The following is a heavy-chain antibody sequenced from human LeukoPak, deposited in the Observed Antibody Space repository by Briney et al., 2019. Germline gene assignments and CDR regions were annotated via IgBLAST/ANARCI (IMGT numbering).Heavy chain of an antibody. CDR2: ISAYNGNT. D-gene: IGHD2-2*01. CDR1: GYTFTSYG. Sequence: ASVKVSCKASGYTFTSYGISWVRQAPGQGLEWMGWISAYNGNTNYAQKLQGRVTMTTDTSTSTAYMELRSLRSDETAVYYCARDDCSSTSCYLYYFDYWGQGTLVTVSS. CDR3: ARDDCSSTSCYLYYFDY. J-gene: IGHJ4*02. V-gene: IGHV1-18*01.